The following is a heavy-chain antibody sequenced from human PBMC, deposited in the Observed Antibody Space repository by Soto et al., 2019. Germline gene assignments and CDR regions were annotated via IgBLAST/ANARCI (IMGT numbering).Heavy chain of an antibody. CDR3: AQGDITSPGAYYFDY. CDR2: ISGSDAST. V-gene: IGHV3-23*01. D-gene: IGHD2-15*01. CDR1: GFTFSNYA. Sequence: EVQLLESGGGLIQPGGSLRLSCATSGFTFSNYAMSWVRQAPGKGLEWVSAISGSDASTYYADSVKGRFTISRDNSKNTLYLQINGLRPEDTAVYYCAQGDITSPGAYYFDYWGQGTLVIVSS. J-gene: IGHJ4*02.